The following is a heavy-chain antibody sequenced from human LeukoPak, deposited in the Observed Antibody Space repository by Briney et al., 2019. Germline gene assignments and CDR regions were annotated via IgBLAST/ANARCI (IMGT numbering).Heavy chain of an antibody. Sequence: GGSLRLSCAASGFTFNTYNMNWVRQAPGKGLEWVSSISSSSSYIYYADSVKGRFTISRDNAKNSLYLQMNSLRAEDTAVYYCARLYDGSAYHADHFDYWGQGTLVIVSS. D-gene: IGHD3-22*01. CDR1: GFTFNTYN. CDR3: ARLYDGSAYHADHFDY. CDR2: ISSSSSYI. J-gene: IGHJ4*02. V-gene: IGHV3-21*01.